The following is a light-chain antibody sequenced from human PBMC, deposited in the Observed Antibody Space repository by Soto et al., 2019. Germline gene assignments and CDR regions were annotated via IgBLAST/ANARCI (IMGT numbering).Light chain of an antibody. CDR3: QQYNNWPLT. CDR1: QSVSSN. Sequence: EIVMTQSPATLSVSPGERATLSCRARQSVSSNLAWYQQKPGQAPRLLIYGASTRATGIPARFSGSGAGTEFTLTISSQQSEDFAVYYCQQYNNWPLTFGGGTKVEIK. V-gene: IGKV3-15*01. CDR2: GAS. J-gene: IGKJ4*01.